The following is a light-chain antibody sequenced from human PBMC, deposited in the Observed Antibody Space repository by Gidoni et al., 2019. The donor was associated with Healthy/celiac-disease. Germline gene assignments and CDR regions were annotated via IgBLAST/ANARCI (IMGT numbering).Light chain of an antibody. Sequence: QSVLTQPPSLSAAPGQKVTISCSGSSSNIGNNYVSWYQQHPGTAPKLLIYENNKRPSGIPDRFSGSKSGTSATLGITGLQTGDEADYYCGTWDSSLSAVVFGGGTKLTVL. J-gene: IGLJ2*01. CDR3: GTWDSSLSAVV. CDR1: SSNIGNNY. V-gene: IGLV1-51*02. CDR2: ENN.